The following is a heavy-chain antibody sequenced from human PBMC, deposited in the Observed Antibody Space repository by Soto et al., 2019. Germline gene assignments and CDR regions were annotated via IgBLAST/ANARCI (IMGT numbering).Heavy chain of an antibody. Sequence: XSVKVSCKASGCTFTSYYMHWVRQAPGQGLEWMGIINNXGGSTXYAQKFKGRVXXTRDTYTXXVYMELSSLRSEHTAVYYCAREFYGDYVGYFDLWGRGTLVTVSS. CDR1: GCTFTSYY. V-gene: IGHV1-46*03. J-gene: IGHJ2*01. CDR3: AREFYGDYVGYFDL. D-gene: IGHD4-17*01. CDR2: INNXGGST.